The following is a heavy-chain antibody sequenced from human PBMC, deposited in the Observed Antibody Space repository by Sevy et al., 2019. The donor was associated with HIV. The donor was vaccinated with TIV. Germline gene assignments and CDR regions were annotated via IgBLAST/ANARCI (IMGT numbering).Heavy chain of an antibody. Sequence: GGSLRLSCAASGFTFSNYWMSWVRQAPGKGLEWVANIKQDGSEKYSVDSVKGRFTISRDKAKKSLYLQMNSLRVEDTAVYYCARAGTVISPPGLWGQGTLVTVSS. CDR1: GFTFSNYW. V-gene: IGHV3-7*01. J-gene: IGHJ4*02. D-gene: IGHD2-21*01. CDR3: ARAGTVISPPGL. CDR2: IKQDGSEK.